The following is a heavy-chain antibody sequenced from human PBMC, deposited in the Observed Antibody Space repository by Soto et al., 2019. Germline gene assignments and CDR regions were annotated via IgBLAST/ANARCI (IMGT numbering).Heavy chain of an antibody. CDR2: IYYSGST. V-gene: IGHV4-59*01. J-gene: IGHJ3*02. CDR1: GGSISSYY. CDR3: ARKADYYDSSGYYWAAFDI. D-gene: IGHD3-22*01. Sequence: SSETLSLTCTVSGGSISSYYWSWIRQPPGKGLEWIGYIYYSGSTNYNPSLKSRVTISVDTSKNQFSLKLSSVTAADTAVYYCARKADYYDSSGYYWAAFDIWGQGTMVTVSS.